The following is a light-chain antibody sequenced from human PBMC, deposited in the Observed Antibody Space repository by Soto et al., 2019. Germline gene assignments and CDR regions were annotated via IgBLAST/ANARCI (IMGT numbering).Light chain of an antibody. CDR2: AAS. CDR1: QSVSSSS. V-gene: IGKV3-20*01. CDR3: QQYVGSPPKYT. J-gene: IGKJ2*01. Sequence: EIVLTQSPGTLSLSPGERATLSCRASQSVSSSSLAWYQQKPGQAPRLLIYAASSRASGIPGRFSGSGSGTDFTLTLSRLEPEDFAVYYCQQYVGSPPKYTFGQGTKLEIK.